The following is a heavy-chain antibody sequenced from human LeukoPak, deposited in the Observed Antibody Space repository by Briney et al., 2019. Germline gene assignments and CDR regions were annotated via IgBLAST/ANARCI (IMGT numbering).Heavy chain of an antibody. V-gene: IGHV3-33*06. CDR2: IWYDGSNK. CDR3: AKDRSSGWYEGYYFDY. D-gene: IGHD6-19*01. J-gene: IGHJ4*02. CDR1: GFTFSSYG. Sequence: GGSLRLSCAASGFTFSSYGMHWVRQAPGKGLEWVAVIWYDGSNKYYADSVKGRFTISRDNSKNTLYLQMDSLRAEDTAVYYCAKDRSSGWYEGYYFDYWGQRTLVTVSS.